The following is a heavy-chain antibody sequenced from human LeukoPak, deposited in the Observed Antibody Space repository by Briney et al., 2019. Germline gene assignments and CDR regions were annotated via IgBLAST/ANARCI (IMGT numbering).Heavy chain of an antibody. CDR2: INPSGGST. CDR1: GYTFTSYY. D-gene: IGHD1-1*01. Sequence: ASVKVSCKASGYTFTSYYMHWVRQAPGQGLEWMGIINPSGGSTSYAQKFQGRVTITRNTSISTAYMELSSLRSEDTAVYYCARGTGRVDYWGQGTLVTVSS. CDR3: ARGTGRVDY. V-gene: IGHV1-46*01. J-gene: IGHJ4*02.